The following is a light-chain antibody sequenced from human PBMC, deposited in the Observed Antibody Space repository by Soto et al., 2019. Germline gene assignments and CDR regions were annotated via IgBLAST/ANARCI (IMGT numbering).Light chain of an antibody. J-gene: IGKJ1*01. V-gene: IGKV3-20*01. CDR2: GAS. Sequence: EIVLTQSPGTLSLSPGERATLSCRASQSVNRSYLAWYQQKPGQAPRLLIYGASSRATGIPDRFSGSGSGTDFTLTISRLEPEDFAVYYCQQYGNSPRTFDQGTKVEIK. CDR1: QSVNRSY. CDR3: QQYGNSPRT.